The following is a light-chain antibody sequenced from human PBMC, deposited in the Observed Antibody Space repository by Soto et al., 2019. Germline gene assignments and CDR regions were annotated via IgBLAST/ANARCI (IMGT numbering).Light chain of an antibody. V-gene: IGKV3-15*01. CDR1: QGIGDT. J-gene: IGKJ4*01. Sequence: ELVMSQSPSTLSVAPGEGSTVSCMASQGIGDTLAWSQHKPRQTPRLLIYETPTRATGVPTRFSGSRSGAEFTLTINSLQSEEFAVYYCQPYNRCPHTFGRGTKVDIK. CDR3: QPYNRCPHT. CDR2: ETP.